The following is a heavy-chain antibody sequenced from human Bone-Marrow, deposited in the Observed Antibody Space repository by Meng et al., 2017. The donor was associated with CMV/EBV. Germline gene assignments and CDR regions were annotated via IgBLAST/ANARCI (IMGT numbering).Heavy chain of an antibody. CDR1: GGTFSSYA. V-gene: IGHV1-2*02. D-gene: IGHD6-6*01. CDR2: INPNSGGT. J-gene: IGHJ6*02. Sequence: ASVKVSCKASGGTFSSYATSWVRQAPGQGLEWMGWINPNSGGTNYTQKFQGRVTMTRDTSISTAYMELSRLRSEDTAVYYCARGRIAARAYYGMAVWGQGTTVTVSS. CDR3: ARGRIAARAYYGMAV.